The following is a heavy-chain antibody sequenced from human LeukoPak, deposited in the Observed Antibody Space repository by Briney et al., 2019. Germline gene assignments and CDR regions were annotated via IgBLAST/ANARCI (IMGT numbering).Heavy chain of an antibody. J-gene: IGHJ4*02. CDR1: GGSISSGGYY. D-gene: IGHD1-26*01. Sequence: KPSETLSLTCTVSGGSISSGGYYWSWIRQHPGKGLEWIGYIYYSGSTYYNPSLKSRVTISVDTSKNQFSLKLSSVTAADTAVYYCTRDGGYSGSPAFDYWGQGTLVTVSS. CDR2: IYYSGST. V-gene: IGHV4-31*03. CDR3: TRDGGYSGSPAFDY.